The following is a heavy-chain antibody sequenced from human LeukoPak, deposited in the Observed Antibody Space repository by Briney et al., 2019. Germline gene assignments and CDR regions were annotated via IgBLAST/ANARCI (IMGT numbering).Heavy chain of an antibody. CDR3: ARDYGGNLFDY. D-gene: IGHD4-23*01. J-gene: IGHJ4*02. V-gene: IGHV4-61*02. CDR1: GGSISSSSYY. CDR2: IYTSGST. Sequence: PSETLSLTCTVSGGSISSSSYYWSWIRQPAGKGLEWIGRIYTSGSTNYNPSLKSRVTMSVDTSKNQFSLKLSSVTAADTAVYYCARDYGGNLFDYWGQGTLVTVSS.